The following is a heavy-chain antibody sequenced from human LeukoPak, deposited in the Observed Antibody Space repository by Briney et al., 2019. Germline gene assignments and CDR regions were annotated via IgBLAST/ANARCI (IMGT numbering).Heavy chain of an antibody. CDR1: GGTFSSYA. Sequence: SVKVSCKASGGTFSSYAISWVRQAPGQGLEWMGGIIPIFGTANYAQKFQGRVTITADESTSTAYMELSSLRSEDTAVYYCAGLSGNYGGNSGHDYWGQGTLVTVSS. D-gene: IGHD4-23*01. J-gene: IGHJ4*02. CDR3: AGLSGNYGGNSGHDY. CDR2: IIPIFGTA. V-gene: IGHV1-69*13.